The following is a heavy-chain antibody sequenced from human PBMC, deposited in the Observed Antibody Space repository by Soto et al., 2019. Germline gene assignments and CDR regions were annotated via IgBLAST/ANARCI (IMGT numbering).Heavy chain of an antibody. Sequence: SETLSLTCTVSGDSITDPTSHWGWIRQSPGKGLEWIGSVYYRGRSYSKSSVKSRVTISVDTSKNQFSLNLNSVTASDTAVYFCVSQRTSVLTQAYFDYWGPGALVTVSS. CDR2: VYYRGRS. V-gene: IGHV4-39*01. J-gene: IGHJ4*02. CDR1: GDSITDPTSH. CDR3: VSQRTSVLTQAYFDY. D-gene: IGHD2-8*01.